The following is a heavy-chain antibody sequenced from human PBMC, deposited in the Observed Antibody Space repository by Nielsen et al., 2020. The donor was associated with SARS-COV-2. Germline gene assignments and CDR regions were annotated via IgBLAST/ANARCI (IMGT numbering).Heavy chain of an antibody. D-gene: IGHD4-17*01. CDR2: ISGSGGST. J-gene: IGHJ1*01. Sequence: ETLSLTCAASGFTFSSYAMSWVRQAPGKGLEWVSTISGSGGSTYYADSVKGRFTISRDNSKNTLYLQMNSLRAEDTAVYYCAKDSGGDYVDEYFQHWGQGTPVTVSS. CDR1: GFTFSSYA. CDR3: AKDSGGDYVDEYFQH. V-gene: IGHV3-23*01.